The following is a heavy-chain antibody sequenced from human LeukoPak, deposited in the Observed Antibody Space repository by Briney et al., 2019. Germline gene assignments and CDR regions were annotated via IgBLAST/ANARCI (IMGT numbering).Heavy chain of an antibody. CDR2: ISSSGSTI. V-gene: IGHV3-11*01. Sequence: GGSLRLSCAAPGLTFSDYYMSWIRQAPGKGLEWVSYISSSGSTIYYADSVKGRFTISRDNAKNSLYLQMNSLRAEDTAVYYCARVNVEGRSGFDYWGQGTLVTVSS. CDR1: GLTFSDYY. D-gene: IGHD5-24*01. CDR3: ARVNVEGRSGFDY. J-gene: IGHJ4*02.